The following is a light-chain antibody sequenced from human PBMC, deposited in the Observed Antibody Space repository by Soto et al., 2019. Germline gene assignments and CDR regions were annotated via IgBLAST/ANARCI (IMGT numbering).Light chain of an antibody. Sequence: DIQMTQSPSSLSASVGDRVTITCRASQNINNYLNWYQQESGKAPKLLIYAASNLQDGVPSRFSGGRSGTEFTLTVSSLQPEDFATYYCQQSYITPRTFGQGTKVEIK. V-gene: IGKV1-39*01. CDR3: QQSYITPRT. CDR2: AAS. CDR1: QNINNY. J-gene: IGKJ1*01.